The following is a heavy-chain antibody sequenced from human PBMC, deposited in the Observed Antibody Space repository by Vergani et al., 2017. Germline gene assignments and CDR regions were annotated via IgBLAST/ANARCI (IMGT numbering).Heavy chain of an antibody. D-gene: IGHD6-19*01. CDR3: ARDRSRVAADAFDI. J-gene: IGHJ3*02. CDR1: GGSISSSSYY. CDR2: IYYSGST. V-gene: IGHV4-39*07. Sequence: QLQLQESGPGLVKPSETLSLTCTVSGGSISSSSYYWGWIRQPPGKGLEWIGSIYYSGSTYYNPSLKSRVTISVDTSKNQFSLKLSSVTAADTAVYYCARDRSRVAADAFDIWGQGTMVTVSS.